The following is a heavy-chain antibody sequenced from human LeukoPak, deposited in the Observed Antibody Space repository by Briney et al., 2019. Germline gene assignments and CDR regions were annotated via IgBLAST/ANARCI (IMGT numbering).Heavy chain of an antibody. V-gene: IGHV1-18*01. CDR3: ATTRAAVAGTLVNWFDP. J-gene: IGHJ5*02. Sequence: ASVKVSCKASGYTFTSYGISWVRQAPGQGLEWMGWISAYNGNTNYAQKLQGRVTMTTDTSTGTAYMELRSLRSDDTAVYYCATTRAAVAGTLVNWFDPWGQGTLVTVSS. CDR2: ISAYNGNT. CDR1: GYTFTSYG. D-gene: IGHD6-19*01.